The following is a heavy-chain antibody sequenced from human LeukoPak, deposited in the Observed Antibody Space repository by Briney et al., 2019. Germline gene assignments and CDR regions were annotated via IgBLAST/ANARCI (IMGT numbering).Heavy chain of an antibody. CDR3: AREIVGTHKSRFDP. CDR1: RFTFSSYW. V-gene: IGHV3-7*03. J-gene: IGHJ5*02. CDR2: IKQDGSEK. D-gene: IGHD1-26*01. Sequence: GGSLRLSCAASRFTFSSYWMSWVRQAPGKGLEWVANIKQDGSEKYYVDSVKGRFTISRDNAKNSLYLQMNSLRAEDTAVYYCAREIVGTHKSRFDPWGQGTLVTVSS.